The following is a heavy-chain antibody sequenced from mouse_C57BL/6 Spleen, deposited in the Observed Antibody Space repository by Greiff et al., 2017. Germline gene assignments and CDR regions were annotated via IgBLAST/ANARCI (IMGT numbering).Heavy chain of an antibody. D-gene: IGHD1-1*02. V-gene: IGHV5-4*01. J-gene: IGHJ4*01. CDR3: ARDRWWGLVYYAMDY. CDR1: GFTFSSYA. CDR2: ISDGGSYT. Sequence: EVQRVESGGGLVKPGGSLKLSCAASGFTFSSYAMSWVRQTPEKRLEWVATISDGGSYTYYPDNVKGRFTISRDNAKNNLYLQMSHLKSEDTAMYYCARDRWWGLVYYAMDYWGQGTSVTVSS.